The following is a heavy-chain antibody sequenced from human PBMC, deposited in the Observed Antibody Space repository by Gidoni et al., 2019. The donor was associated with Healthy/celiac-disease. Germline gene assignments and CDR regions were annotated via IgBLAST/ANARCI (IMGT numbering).Heavy chain of an antibody. D-gene: IGHD6-19*01. Sequence: QVQLQESGPGLVKPSETLSPTCTVSGSSISAYCWSWIRQPPGKGLEWIAYVHDSGRTDYNPSLKSRVSISLDTSKKQFSLKLSSVTAADTAVYYCARGGWYHAFWGQGVLVTVSP. V-gene: IGHV4-59*01. CDR2: VHDSGRT. CDR1: GSSISAYC. J-gene: IGHJ4*02. CDR3: ARGGWYHAF.